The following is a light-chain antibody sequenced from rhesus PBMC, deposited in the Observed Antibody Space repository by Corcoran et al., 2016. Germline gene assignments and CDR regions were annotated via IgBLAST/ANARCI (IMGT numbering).Light chain of an antibody. J-gene: IGKJ3*01. Sequence: DIQMTQSPSSLSASVGDRVTITCRASQGISNWLAWYQQKPGKAPKLLIYRASNLETGVPSRFSGSGSGTDFTLTIYSLQPDDIATYYCQQHDNSPFAFGPGTKLDIK. CDR3: QQHDNSPFA. V-gene: IGKV1-69*01. CDR1: QGISNW. CDR2: RAS.